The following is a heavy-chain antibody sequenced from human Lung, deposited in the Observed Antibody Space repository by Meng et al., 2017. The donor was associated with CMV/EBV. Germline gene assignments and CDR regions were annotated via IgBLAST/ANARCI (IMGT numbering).Heavy chain of an antibody. J-gene: IGHJ4*02. CDR1: GFTLRRYW. CDR3: ARGVAESLGWEMGY. V-gene: IGHV3-74*03. CDR2: IDSDGRDI. D-gene: IGHD1-26*01. Sequence: EVQLVEAGGGVVQPGGSLRLSCAVSGFTLRRYWMHWVRQAPGKGLEWVSRIDSDGRDITYADSVRGRFTISRDDAKNTLYLQMNSLRVEDTAVYYCARGVAESLGWEMGYWGQGTLVTVSS.